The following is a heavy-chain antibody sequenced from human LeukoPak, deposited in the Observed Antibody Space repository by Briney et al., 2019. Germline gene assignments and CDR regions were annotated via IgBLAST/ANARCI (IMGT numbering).Heavy chain of an antibody. CDR2: IYYSGNT. CDR3: ARQTGSGLFILP. V-gene: IGHV4-39*01. D-gene: IGHD3/OR15-3a*01. Sequence: SETLSLTCTVSGVSISSSNSYWGWIRQPPGKGLEWIGSIYYSGNTYYNASLKSQVSISIDTSKNQSSLKLTSVTAADTAVYYCARQTGSGLFILPGGQGTLVTVSS. CDR1: GVSISSSNSY. J-gene: IGHJ4*02.